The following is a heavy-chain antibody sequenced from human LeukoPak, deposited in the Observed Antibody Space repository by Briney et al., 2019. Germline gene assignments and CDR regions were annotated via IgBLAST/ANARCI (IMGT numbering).Heavy chain of an antibody. CDR1: GFTFSSYG. V-gene: IGHV3-30*18. Sequence: GGSLRLSCAASGFTFSSYGVHWVRQAPGKGLEWVAVISYDGSNKYYADSVKGRFTISRDNSKNTLYLQMNSLRADDTAVYYCAKVLRGSGSYLPFDYWGQGTLVTVSS. J-gene: IGHJ4*02. D-gene: IGHD3-10*01. CDR2: ISYDGSNK. CDR3: AKVLRGSGSYLPFDY.